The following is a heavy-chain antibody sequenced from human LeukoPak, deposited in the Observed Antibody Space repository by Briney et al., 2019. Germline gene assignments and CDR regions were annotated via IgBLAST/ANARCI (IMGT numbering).Heavy chain of an antibody. CDR1: GFTFSSYG. J-gene: IGHJ4*02. Sequence: PGRSLRLSCAASGFTFSSYGMHWVRQAPGKGLEWVAVIWYDGSNKYYADSVKGRFTISRDNSRNTLDLQMNSLRAEDTAVYYCAKDPGSYYYDSSGYCDYWGQGTLVTVSS. CDR2: IWYDGSNK. D-gene: IGHD3-22*01. V-gene: IGHV3-33*06. CDR3: AKDPGSYYYDSSGYCDY.